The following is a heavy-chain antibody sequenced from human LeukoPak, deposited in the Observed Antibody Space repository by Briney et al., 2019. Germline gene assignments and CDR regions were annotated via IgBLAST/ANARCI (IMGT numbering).Heavy chain of an antibody. CDR3: ARDQFPYCSGGSCYNWFDP. V-gene: IGHV4-31*03. CDR2: IYYSGST. D-gene: IGHD2-15*01. CDR1: GGSISSGGYY. Sequence: SETLSLTCTVSGGSISSGGYYWSWIRQHPGKGLEWIGYIYYSGSTYYNPSFKSRVTISVDTSKNQFSLKLSSVTAADTAVYYCARDQFPYCSGGSCYNWFDPWGQGTLVTVSS. J-gene: IGHJ5*02.